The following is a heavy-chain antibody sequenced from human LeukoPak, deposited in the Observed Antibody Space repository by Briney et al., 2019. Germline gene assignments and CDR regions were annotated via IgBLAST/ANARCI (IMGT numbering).Heavy chain of an antibody. CDR1: GFTFSSNA. D-gene: IGHD3-22*01. CDR2: MNGGGGST. J-gene: IGHJ4*02. V-gene: IGHV3-23*01. CDR3: AKDSYDYDSSGYYSDY. Sequence: GGSLRLSCAASGFTFSSNAMSWVRQAPGTGLEWDRAMNGGGGSTYYAYSVKGRFTISTDNSKNTLYLQTNNLRSDDTAIYYCAKDSYDYDSSGYYSDYWAQGTLVTVSS.